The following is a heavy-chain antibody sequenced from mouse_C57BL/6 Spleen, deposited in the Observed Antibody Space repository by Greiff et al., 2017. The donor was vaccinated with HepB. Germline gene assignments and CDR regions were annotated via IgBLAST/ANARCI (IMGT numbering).Heavy chain of an antibody. D-gene: IGHD4-1*01. Sequence: EVKLVESEGGLVQPGSSMKLSCTASGFTFSDYYMAWVRQVPEKGLEWVANINYDGSSTYYLDSLKSRFIISRDNAKNILYLQMSSLKSEDTATYYCARSPLNWGFDYWGQGTTLTVSS. CDR3: ARSPLNWGFDY. CDR2: INYDGSST. V-gene: IGHV5-16*01. J-gene: IGHJ2*01. CDR1: GFTFSDYY.